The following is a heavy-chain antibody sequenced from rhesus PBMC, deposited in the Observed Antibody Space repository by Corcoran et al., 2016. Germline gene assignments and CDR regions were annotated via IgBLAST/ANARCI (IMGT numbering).Heavy chain of an antibody. CDR2: INSSGST. CDR1: GGSISGYW. J-gene: IGHJ4*01. CDR3: ARDSPMNTVTKEIDY. D-gene: IGHD4-23*01. Sequence: QVQLQESGPGLVKPSETLSLTCAVSGGSISGYWWRWIRQPPGKGLEWSGRINSSGSTDYNRSLKSRVTISRDTSKNQCSVKLSSVTAADTAVYYCARDSPMNTVTKEIDYWGQGVLVTVSS. V-gene: IGHV4-160*01.